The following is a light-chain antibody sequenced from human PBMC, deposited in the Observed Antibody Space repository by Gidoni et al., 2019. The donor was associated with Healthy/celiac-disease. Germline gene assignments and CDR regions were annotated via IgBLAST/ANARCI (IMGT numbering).Light chain of an antibody. CDR1: SLRSNY. CDR2: GKN. Sequence: SSELTHDPAVPVGLRQTVRITCQGDSLRSNYASWYQQKPGQAPVLVIYGKNNRPSGIPDRFSGSSSGNTASLTITGAQAEDEADYYCNSRDSSGNPSYVFGTGTKVTVL. CDR3: NSRDSSGNPSYV. J-gene: IGLJ1*01. V-gene: IGLV3-19*01.